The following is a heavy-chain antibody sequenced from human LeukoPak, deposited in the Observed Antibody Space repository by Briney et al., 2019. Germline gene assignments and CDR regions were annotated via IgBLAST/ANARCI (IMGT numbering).Heavy chain of an antibody. CDR1: GYIFTDYY. CDR3: ARGASHCSSTSCYTREFDY. J-gene: IGHJ4*02. D-gene: IGHD2-2*02. Sequence: ASVKVSCKASGYIFTDYYMHWVRQAPGQELGWMGRINPNSGGTNYAQKFQGRVTITADESTSTAYMELSSLRSEDTAVYYCARGASHCSSTSCYTREFDYWGQGTLVTVSS. V-gene: IGHV1/OR15-1*04. CDR2: INPNSGGT.